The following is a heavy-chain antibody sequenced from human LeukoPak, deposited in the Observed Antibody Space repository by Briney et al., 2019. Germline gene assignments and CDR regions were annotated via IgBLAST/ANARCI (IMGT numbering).Heavy chain of an antibody. V-gene: IGHV3-23*01. CDR3: AKAPYGSGSNNWFDP. J-gene: IGHJ5*02. CDR1: GFTFSSYA. Sequence: GGSLRLSCAASGFTFSSYAMNWVRQAPGRGLEWVSGFSGSGGTTYYADSVKGRFTISRDNSKNTLYLQMNSLRAEDTAVYYCAKAPYGSGSNNWFDPWGQGTLVTVSS. CDR2: FSGSGGTT. D-gene: IGHD3-10*01.